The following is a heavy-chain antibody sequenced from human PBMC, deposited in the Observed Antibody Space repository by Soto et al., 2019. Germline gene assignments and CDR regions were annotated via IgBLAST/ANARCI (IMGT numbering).Heavy chain of an antibody. D-gene: IGHD3-10*01. CDR2: IYPGGNT. CDR1: GFTFSTKY. V-gene: IGHV3-53*01. CDR3: AGDTYYYGSGNYGWFDP. J-gene: IGHJ5*02. Sequence: EVQLVESGGGLIQPGGSLRLSCAASGFTFSTKYMNWVRQAPGRGLEWVSVIYPGGNTYYTDSVKGRFTISRDSSRNTMFLQMNSLRAEDTALYYCAGDTYYYGSGNYGWFDPWGQGTWSRSTQ.